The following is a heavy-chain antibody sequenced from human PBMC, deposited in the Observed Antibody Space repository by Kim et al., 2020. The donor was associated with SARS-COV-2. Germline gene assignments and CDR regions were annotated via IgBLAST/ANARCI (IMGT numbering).Heavy chain of an antibody. V-gene: IGHV1-3*01. CDR3: ARDIAAAGEYYYYYGMDV. CDR1: GYTFTSYA. J-gene: IGHJ6*02. Sequence: ASVKVSCKASGYTFTSYAMHWVRQAPGQRLEWMGWINAGNGNTKYSQKFQGRVTITRDTSASTAYMELSSLRSEDTAVYYCARDIAAAGEYYYYYGMDVWGQGTTVTVSS. CDR2: INAGNGNT. D-gene: IGHD6-13*01.